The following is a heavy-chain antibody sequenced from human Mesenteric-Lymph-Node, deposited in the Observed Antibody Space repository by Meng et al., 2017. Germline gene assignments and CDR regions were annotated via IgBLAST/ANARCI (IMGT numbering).Heavy chain of an antibody. V-gene: IGHV5-51*01. CDR3: ARQGGDGGGPTWFDY. D-gene: IGHD2-21*02. CDR2: INPGDSET. CDR1: GYSFTKYW. J-gene: IGHJ4*02. Sequence: GESLKFSCKLSGYSFTKYWIGWVRQMPGKGLEWMGIINPGDSETRYSPSFQGQVSVSVDRSINTAYLQWSSLRASDSAMYYCARQGGDGGGPTWFDYWGQGTLVTVSS.